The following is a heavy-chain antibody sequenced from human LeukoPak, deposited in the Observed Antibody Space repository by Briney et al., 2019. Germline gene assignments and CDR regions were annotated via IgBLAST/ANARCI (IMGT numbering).Heavy chain of an antibody. D-gene: IGHD1-26*01. Sequence: GGSLRLSCAASGFTFSSYSMNWVRQAPGKGLEWVSSISSSSSYIYYADSVKGRFTISRDNAKNSLCLQMNSLRAEDTAVYYCARDGRGSYSVDYWGQGTLVTVSS. CDR1: GFTFSSYS. J-gene: IGHJ4*02. CDR2: ISSSSSYI. CDR3: ARDGRGSYSVDY. V-gene: IGHV3-21*01.